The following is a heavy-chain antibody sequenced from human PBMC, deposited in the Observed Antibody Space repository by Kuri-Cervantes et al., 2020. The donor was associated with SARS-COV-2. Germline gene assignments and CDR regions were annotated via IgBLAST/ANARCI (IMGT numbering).Heavy chain of an antibody. CDR2: IWYDGRNK. J-gene: IGHJ4*02. Sequence: LSLTCAASRFTYNNYGMHWVRQAPGKGLEWVAVIWYDGRNKYYADSVKGRFTISSDNSKNTLYLQMNSLRAEDTAVYYCARQALRWYYFDYWGQGTLVTVSS. D-gene: IGHD4-23*01. V-gene: IGHV3-33*01. CDR1: RFTYNNYG. CDR3: ARQALRWYYFDY.